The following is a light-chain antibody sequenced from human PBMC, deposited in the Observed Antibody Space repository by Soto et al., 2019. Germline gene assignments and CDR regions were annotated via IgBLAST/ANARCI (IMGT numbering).Light chain of an antibody. Sequence: IVLTQSPATLSLSPGERATLSCRASQSVSIYLAWYQQKPGQAPRLLIYDSSNRAAGIPARFSASGSGTDFTLFSSNLEPEDSAVYYCQHRSNWPPITFGQGTRLEIK. CDR1: QSVSIY. J-gene: IGKJ5*01. V-gene: IGKV3-11*01. CDR3: QHRSNWPPIT. CDR2: DSS.